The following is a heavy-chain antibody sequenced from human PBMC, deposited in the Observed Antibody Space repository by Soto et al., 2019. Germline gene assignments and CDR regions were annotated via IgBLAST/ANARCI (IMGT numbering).Heavy chain of an antibody. V-gene: IGHV4-39*01. D-gene: IGHD2-21*01. CDR3: GRRGDSSNYNIDV. CDR2: IYYSGST. CDR1: GGSISSSSYY. J-gene: IGHJ6*03. Sequence: SETLSLTCTVSGGSISSSSYYWGWIRQPPGKGLEWIGSIYYSGSTYYNPSLKSRVTISVDTSKNQFSLKLSSVTAADTAVYYCGRRGDSSNYNIDVWGKGTTVTVSS.